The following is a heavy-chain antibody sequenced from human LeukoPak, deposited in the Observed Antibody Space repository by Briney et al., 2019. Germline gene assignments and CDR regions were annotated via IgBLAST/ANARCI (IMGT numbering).Heavy chain of an antibody. D-gene: IGHD3-22*01. CDR2: TYYRSKWDN. V-gene: IGHV6-1*01. J-gene: IGHJ4*02. Sequence: SQTLSLTCAISGDSVSRSSAAWNWIRQSPSRGLEWLGRTYYRSKWDNDYPVSVKSRITINPDTSKNQFSLQLNSVTPEDTAVYYCARGYYDSSGHYYFDNWGQGTLVTVSS. CDR3: ARGYYDSSGHYYFDN. CDR1: GDSVSRSSAA.